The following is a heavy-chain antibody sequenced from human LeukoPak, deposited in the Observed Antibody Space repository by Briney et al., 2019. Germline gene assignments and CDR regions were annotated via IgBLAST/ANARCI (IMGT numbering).Heavy chain of an antibody. D-gene: IGHD3-3*01. V-gene: IGHV3-48*03. CDR2: ISKGGATV. CDR3: ARLSVSITRRFDL. Sequence: GGPLRLSCAPSGFTLSNYEMTWVRLTPGKGLQWISYISKGGATVLYAESVKGRFTISRDNANSSLYLQMNSLRAEDTAVYFCARLSVSITRRFDLWGQGTFVTVSS. J-gene: IGHJ5*02. CDR1: GFTLSNYE.